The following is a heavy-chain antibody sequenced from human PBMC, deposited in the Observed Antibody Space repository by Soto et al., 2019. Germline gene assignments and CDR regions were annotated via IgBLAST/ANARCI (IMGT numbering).Heavy chain of an antibody. CDR2: INPSGGST. Sequence: ASVKVSCKASGYTFTSYYMHGVRQAPGQGLEWMGIINPSGGSTSYAQKFQGRVTMTRDTSTSTVYMELSSLRSEDTAVYYCARDTRYCTNGVCPSMGMDVWGQGTTVTVSS. J-gene: IGHJ6*02. CDR1: GYTFTSYY. V-gene: IGHV1-46*01. CDR3: ARDTRYCTNGVCPSMGMDV. D-gene: IGHD2-8*01.